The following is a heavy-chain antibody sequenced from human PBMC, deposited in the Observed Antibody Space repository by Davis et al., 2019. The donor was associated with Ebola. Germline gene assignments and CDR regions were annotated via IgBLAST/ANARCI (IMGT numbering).Heavy chain of an antibody. D-gene: IGHD2-21*01. Sequence: ASVKVSCKASGYTFTSYGISWVRQAPGQGLEWMGWISAYNGNTNYAQKLQGRVTMTTDTSTSTAYMELRSLRSDDTAVYYCARGRTIVAGGLSDDFDYWGQGTLVTVSS. CDR1: GYTFTSYG. J-gene: IGHJ4*02. CDR2: ISAYNGNT. CDR3: ARGRTIVAGGLSDDFDY. V-gene: IGHV1-18*01.